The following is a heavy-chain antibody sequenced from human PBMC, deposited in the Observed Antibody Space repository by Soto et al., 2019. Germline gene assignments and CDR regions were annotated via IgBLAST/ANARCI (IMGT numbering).Heavy chain of an antibody. CDR3: AGDRDPKLEQPDY. Sequence: GGSLRLSCAASGFTFSSYGMHWVRQAPGKGLEWVAVIWNDGSNKNYADSVKGRFTISRDNSKNTLYLQMNSRRAEDTAVYYCAGDRDPKLEQPDYWGQGTLVTVSS. D-gene: IGHD1-1*01. J-gene: IGHJ4*02. V-gene: IGHV3-33*01. CDR2: IWNDGSNK. CDR1: GFTFSSYG.